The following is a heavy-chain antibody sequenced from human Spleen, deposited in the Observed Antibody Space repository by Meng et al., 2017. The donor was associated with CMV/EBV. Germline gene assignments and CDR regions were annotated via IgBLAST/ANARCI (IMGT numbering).Heavy chain of an antibody. Sequence: CTVSGGSVSSVTDYWSWIRQPPGKGLEWVGCIYYTGDTDYNPSLNSRVTISIDTSKNQFSLNLTSVTAADTAVYYCAGDRSYGVFDFWGQGTLVTVSS. V-gene: IGHV4-61*01. CDR1: GGSVSSVTDY. CDR3: AGDRSYGVFDF. D-gene: IGHD5-18*01. CDR2: IYYTGDT. J-gene: IGHJ4*02.